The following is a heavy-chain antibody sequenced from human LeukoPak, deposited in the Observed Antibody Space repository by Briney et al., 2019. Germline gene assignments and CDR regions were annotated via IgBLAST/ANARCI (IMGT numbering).Heavy chain of an antibody. D-gene: IGHD3-22*01. V-gene: IGHV3-7*01. CDR1: GFTFSSYW. Sequence: GGSLRLSCAASGFTFSSYWMSWVRQAPGKGLEWVANIKQDGSEKYYVDSVKGRFTISRDNAKNSLYLQMNSLSAEDTAVYYCAREGYYDSSGYSQDWDYWGQGTLVTVSS. J-gene: IGHJ4*02. CDR2: IKQDGSEK. CDR3: AREGYYDSSGYSQDWDY.